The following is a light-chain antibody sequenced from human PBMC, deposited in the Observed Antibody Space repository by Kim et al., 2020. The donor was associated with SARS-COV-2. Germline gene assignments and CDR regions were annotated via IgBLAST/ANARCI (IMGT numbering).Light chain of an antibody. Sequence: SLSPGERATRSCRASQSVSSYLAWYQQSPGQAPRLLIYDASNRATGIPARFSGSGSGTDFTLTISSLEPEDFAVYYCQQRSHWPTFGPGTKVDIK. CDR3: QQRSHWPT. V-gene: IGKV3-11*01. CDR2: DAS. CDR1: QSVSSY. J-gene: IGKJ3*01.